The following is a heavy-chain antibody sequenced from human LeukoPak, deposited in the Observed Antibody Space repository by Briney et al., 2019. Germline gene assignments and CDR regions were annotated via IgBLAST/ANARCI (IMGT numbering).Heavy chain of an antibody. CDR1: GGSFSGYY. Sequence: PSETLSLTCAVYGGSFSGYYCSWIRQPPGKGLEWIGEINHSGSTNYNPSLKSRVTISVDKSKNQFSLKLSSVTAADTAVYYCARGRRYCSSTSCPRSHNYYYYYMDVWGKGTTVTVSS. J-gene: IGHJ6*03. D-gene: IGHD2-2*01. CDR3: ARGRRYCSSTSCPRSHNYYYYYMDV. V-gene: IGHV4-34*01. CDR2: INHSGST.